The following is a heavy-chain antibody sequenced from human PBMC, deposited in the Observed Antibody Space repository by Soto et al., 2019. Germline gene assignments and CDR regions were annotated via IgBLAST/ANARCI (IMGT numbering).Heavy chain of an antibody. V-gene: IGHV4-4*02. D-gene: IGHD1-26*01. CDR3: AHRPIVGAAI. CDR2: IFHSGST. J-gene: IGHJ4*02. CDR1: GGSISNSNW. Sequence: QVQLQESGPGLVKPSGTLSLTCAVFGGSISNSNWWTWVRQPPGKGLDWIGEIFHSGSTNYNSSLMVRVTISVDKANNQFSRKLSSVTAADTAVYYCAHRPIVGAAIWGQGTLVTVSS.